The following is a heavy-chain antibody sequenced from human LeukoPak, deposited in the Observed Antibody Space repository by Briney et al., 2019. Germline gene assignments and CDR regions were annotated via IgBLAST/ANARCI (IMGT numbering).Heavy chain of an antibody. CDR1: GFTFSSYA. D-gene: IGHD6-19*01. Sequence: GGSLRLSCAASGFTFSSYAISWVRQAPGKGLEWVSAISGSGDSTFYADSVKGRFTISRDNSKNTLYLQMNSLKTEDTAVYYCAKDQQWLVQGKSFDYWGQGTLVTVSS. CDR3: AKDQQWLVQGKSFDY. CDR2: ISGSGDST. V-gene: IGHV3-23*01. J-gene: IGHJ4*02.